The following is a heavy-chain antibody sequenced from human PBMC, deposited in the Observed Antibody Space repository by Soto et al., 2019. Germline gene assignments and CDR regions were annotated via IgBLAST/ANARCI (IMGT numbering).Heavy chain of an antibody. CDR3: AKDEDRSYPKGARAPAFDI. Sequence: GGSLRLSCAASGFTFSSYAMSWVRQAPGKGLEWVSAISGSGGSTYYADSVKGRFTISRDNSKNTLYLQMNSLRAEDTAVYYCAKDEDRSYPKGARAPAFDIWGQGTMVTVSS. CDR2: ISGSGGST. J-gene: IGHJ3*02. D-gene: IGHD1-26*01. CDR1: GFTFSSYA. V-gene: IGHV3-23*01.